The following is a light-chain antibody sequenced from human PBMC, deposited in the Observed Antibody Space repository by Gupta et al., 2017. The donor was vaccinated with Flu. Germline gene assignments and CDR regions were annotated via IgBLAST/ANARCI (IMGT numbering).Light chain of an antibody. Sequence: SYELTQPPAVSVSAGQTTTITCSGHELGDKYTCWYQHKPGNSPFLFMYQDSKRPSGIPERFSGSNSGNTATLTISGTQAVDEADYYCQAWDSNTYVFGGGIKLTVL. J-gene: IGLJ1*01. CDR3: QAWDSNTYV. V-gene: IGLV3-1*01. CDR1: ELGDKY. CDR2: QDS.